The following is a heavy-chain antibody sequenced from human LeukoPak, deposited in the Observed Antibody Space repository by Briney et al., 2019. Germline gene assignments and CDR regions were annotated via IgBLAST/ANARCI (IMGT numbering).Heavy chain of an antibody. Sequence: PGGSLRLSCAASGFTFSSYAMSWVRQAPGKGLEWVSAINDGVGRAFYADAVRGRFTISRDNSQNTLYLQMNSLRAEDTAIYYCAKDIYRGGDCYIRAGDSWGQGTLVTVSS. V-gene: IGHV3-23*01. J-gene: IGHJ4*02. CDR1: GFTFSSYA. D-gene: IGHD2-21*02. CDR3: AKDIYRGGDCYIRAGDS. CDR2: INDGVGRA.